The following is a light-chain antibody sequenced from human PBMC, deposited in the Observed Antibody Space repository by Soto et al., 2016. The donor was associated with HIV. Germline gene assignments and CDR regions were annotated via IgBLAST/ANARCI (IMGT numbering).Light chain of an antibody. V-gene: IGLV3-21*04. CDR1: DIGSKS. CDR3: QVWDTSSDRVV. J-gene: IGLJ2*01. Sequence: SYELTQPPSVSVAPGKTAAITCGGSDIGSKSVHWYQQKPGQAPVLVIYDDSDRPSGIPERFSGSNSGDTATLAISRVEAGDEADFYCQVWDTSSDRVVFGGGTKLTVL. CDR2: DDS.